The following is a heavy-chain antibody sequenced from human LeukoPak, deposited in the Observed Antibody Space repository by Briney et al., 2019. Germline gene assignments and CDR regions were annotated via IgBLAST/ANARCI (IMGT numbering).Heavy chain of an antibody. Sequence: ASVKVSCKASGYTFTSYDINWVRQATGQGLEWMGWTNPNSGNTGYAQKFQGRVTITRNTSISTAYMELSSLRSEDTAVYYCARGRDSSGYIPFGYWGQGTLVTVSS. V-gene: IGHV1-8*03. J-gene: IGHJ4*02. CDR2: TNPNSGNT. CDR1: GYTFTSYD. CDR3: ARGRDSSGYIPFGY. D-gene: IGHD3-22*01.